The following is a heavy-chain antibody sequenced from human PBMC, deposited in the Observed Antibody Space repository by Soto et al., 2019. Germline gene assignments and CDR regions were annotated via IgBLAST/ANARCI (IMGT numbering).Heavy chain of an antibody. CDR3: ARVPVLRYFDWFSGYYYGMDV. Sequence: GASVKVSCKASGYTFTSYGISWVRQAPGQGLEWMGWISAYNGNTNYAQKLQGRVTMTTDTSTSTAYMELRSLRSDDTAVYYCARVPVLRYFDWFSGYYYGMDVWGQGTTVTVSS. J-gene: IGHJ6*02. V-gene: IGHV1-18*01. D-gene: IGHD3-9*01. CDR2: ISAYNGNT. CDR1: GYTFTSYG.